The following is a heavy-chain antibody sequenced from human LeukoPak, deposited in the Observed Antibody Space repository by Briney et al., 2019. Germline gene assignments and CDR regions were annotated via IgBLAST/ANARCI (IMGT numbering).Heavy chain of an antibody. J-gene: IGHJ4*02. CDR2: ISSSSSTI. D-gene: IGHD1-1*01. CDR1: GFTFSSYS. CDR3: ARVLVPRERAGDY. Sequence: PGGSLRLSCAASGFTFSSYSMNWVRQAPGKGLEWVSYISSSSSTIYYADSVKGRFTISRDNAKNSLYLQMNSLRAEDTAVYYCARVLVPRERAGDYWGQGTLVTVSS. V-gene: IGHV3-48*01.